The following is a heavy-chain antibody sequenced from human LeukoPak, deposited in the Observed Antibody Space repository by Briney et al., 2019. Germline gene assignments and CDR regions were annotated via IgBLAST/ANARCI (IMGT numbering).Heavy chain of an antibody. CDR3: TTDHQPDDAFDI. D-gene: IGHD2-2*01. CDR2: ISGSGDTT. J-gene: IGHJ3*02. V-gene: IGHV3-23*01. CDR1: GFTFSRFA. Sequence: PGGSLRLSCAASGFTFSRFAMSWVRQAPGKGLEWVSGISGSGDTTYYADSVKGRFTISRDNSKNTLYLQMNSLKTEDTAVYYCTTDHQPDDAFDIWGQGTMVTVSS.